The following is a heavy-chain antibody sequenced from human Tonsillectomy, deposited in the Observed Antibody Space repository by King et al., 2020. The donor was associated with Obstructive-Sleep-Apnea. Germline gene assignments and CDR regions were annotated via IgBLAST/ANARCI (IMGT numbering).Heavy chain of an antibody. J-gene: IGHJ4*02. Sequence: VQLQESGPGLVKPSETLSLTCTVSGGSISSYYWSWIRQPPGKGLEWIGYIYYSGSTNYNPSLQSRVTISVDTSKNQFSLKLSSVTAADTAVYYCARPKSEWELFSFDYWGQGTLVTVSS. CDR2: IYYSGST. D-gene: IGHD1-26*01. CDR3: ARPKSEWELFSFDY. V-gene: IGHV4-59*08. CDR1: GGSISSYY.